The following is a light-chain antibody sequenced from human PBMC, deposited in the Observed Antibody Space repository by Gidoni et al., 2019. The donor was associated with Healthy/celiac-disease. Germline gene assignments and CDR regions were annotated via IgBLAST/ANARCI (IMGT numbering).Light chain of an antibody. CDR3: QQYNSYPVQ. V-gene: IGKV1-5*03. CDR1: QSISSW. CDR2: KAS. J-gene: IGKJ2*01. Sequence: SHITQSPSTLSASIGDRVTITCRASQSISSWLAWYQQKPGKAHKLLIYKASSLASGVPSRFSGSGSGTEFTLTISSLQPDDFATYYCQQYNSYPVQFGQGTKLEIK.